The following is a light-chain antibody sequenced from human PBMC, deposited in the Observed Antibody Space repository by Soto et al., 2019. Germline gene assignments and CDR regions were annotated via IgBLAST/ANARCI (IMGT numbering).Light chain of an antibody. J-gene: IGKJ2*01. CDR2: GAS. CDR3: QHYSVWPYT. Sequence: DILMTQSPATLSASLGERATLSCRASQSVGSNLDWYQQKPGQAPRLLISGASTRATAVPARFSGSGSETEFTLTISSLQSEDFGVYYCQHYSVWPYTFGQGTKLDI. CDR1: QSVGSN. V-gene: IGKV3-15*01.